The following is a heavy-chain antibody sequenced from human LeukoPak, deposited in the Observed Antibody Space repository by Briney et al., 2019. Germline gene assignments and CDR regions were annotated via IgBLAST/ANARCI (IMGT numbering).Heavy chain of an antibody. V-gene: IGHV3-21*01. CDR2: ISSSSSYI. D-gene: IGHD4-17*01. CDR3: ARVLGDYGEFDY. J-gene: IGHJ4*02. Sequence: PGGSLRLSCAASGFTFSSYSMNWVRQAPGKGLEWVSSISSSSSYIYYADSVKGRFTISRDNAKNSLYLQMNSLRAEDTSVYYCARVLGDYGEFDYWGQGTPVTVSS. CDR1: GFTFSSYS.